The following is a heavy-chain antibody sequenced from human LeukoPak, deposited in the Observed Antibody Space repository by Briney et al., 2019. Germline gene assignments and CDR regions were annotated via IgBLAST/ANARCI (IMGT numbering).Heavy chain of an antibody. V-gene: IGHV3-23*01. Sequence: GGSLRLSCAASGFTFSSYAMSWVRQAPGKGLEWVSAISGSGGSTYCADSVKGRFTISRDNSKDTLYLQMNSLRAEDTAVYYCAKRPSDYGDYVSYFDYWGQGTLVTVSS. D-gene: IGHD4-17*01. J-gene: IGHJ4*02. CDR2: ISGSGGST. CDR3: AKRPSDYGDYVSYFDY. CDR1: GFTFSSYA.